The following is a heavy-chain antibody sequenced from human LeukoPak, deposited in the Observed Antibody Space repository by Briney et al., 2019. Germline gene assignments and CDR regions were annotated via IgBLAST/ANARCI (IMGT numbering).Heavy chain of an antibody. CDR1: GGSISSGSYY. J-gene: IGHJ3*02. D-gene: IGHD4-17*01. CDR3: ARDRSYGDSWYDAFDI. V-gene: IGHV4-61*02. CDR2: IYTSGST. Sequence: SQTLSLTCTVSGGSISSGSYYWSWIRRPAGKGLEWIGRIYTSGSTNYNPSLKSRVTISVDTSKNQFSLKLSSVTAADTAVYYCARDRSYGDSWYDAFDIWGQGTMVTVSS.